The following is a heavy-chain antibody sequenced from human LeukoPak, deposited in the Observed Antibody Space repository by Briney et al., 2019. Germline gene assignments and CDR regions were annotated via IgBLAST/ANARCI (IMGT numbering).Heavy chain of an antibody. Sequence: PGGSLRFSCAASGFTFSSYSMNWVRQAPGKGLEWVSSISSSSSYIYYADSVKGRFTISRDNAKNSLYLQMNSLRAEDTAVYYCARDSSGYLFDYWGQGTLVTVSS. CDR3: ARDSSGYLFDY. J-gene: IGHJ4*02. CDR2: ISSSSSYI. D-gene: IGHD3-22*01. CDR1: GFTFSSYS. V-gene: IGHV3-21*01.